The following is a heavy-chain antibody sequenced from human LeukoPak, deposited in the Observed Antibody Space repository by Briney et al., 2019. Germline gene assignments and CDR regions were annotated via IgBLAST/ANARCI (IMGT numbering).Heavy chain of an antibody. CDR2: IHPNSGDT. CDR1: GYTFTGYY. CDR3: ARPTEYYSSRGWFDP. D-gene: IGHD6-13*01. Sequence: ASVKVSCKASGYTFTGYYLHWVRQAPGQGLERMGWIHPNSGDTDYAQKFQGKVTMTRDTSISTAYMELSRLRSDDTAVYYCARPTEYYSSRGWFDPRGQGTLVAVPS. J-gene: IGHJ5*01. V-gene: IGHV1-2*02.